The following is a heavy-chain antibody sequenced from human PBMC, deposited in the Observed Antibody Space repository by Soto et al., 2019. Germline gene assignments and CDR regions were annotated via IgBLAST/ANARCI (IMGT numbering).Heavy chain of an antibody. J-gene: IGHJ4*02. CDR3: ARRLATTVSALGY. V-gene: IGHV3-30-3*01. D-gene: IGHD4-17*01. CDR2: ISENGARQ. Sequence: QVQLVQSGGGVVQAGNSLRLSCTAAGLQFTSSSFHWVRQAPGKGLEWVAVISENGARQYSTESVRGRFLSSRDSSKNTVYLQINSLRPEDTGVYFCARRLATTVSALGYCGQGALVTVSS. CDR1: GLQFTSSS.